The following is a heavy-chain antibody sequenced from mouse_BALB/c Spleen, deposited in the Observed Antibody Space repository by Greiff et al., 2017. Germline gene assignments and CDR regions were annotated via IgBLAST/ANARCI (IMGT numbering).Heavy chain of an antibody. Sequence: VQLQQPGAELVKPGASVKLSCKASGYTFTSYWMHWVKQRPGQGLEWIGEIDPSDSYTNYNQKFKGKATLTVDKSSSTAYMQLSSLTSEDSAVYYCARGWLLRGYFDVWGAGTTVTVSS. CDR1: GYTFTSYW. CDR2: IDPSDSYT. D-gene: IGHD2-3*01. V-gene: IGHV1-69*02. J-gene: IGHJ1*01. CDR3: ARGWLLRGYFDV.